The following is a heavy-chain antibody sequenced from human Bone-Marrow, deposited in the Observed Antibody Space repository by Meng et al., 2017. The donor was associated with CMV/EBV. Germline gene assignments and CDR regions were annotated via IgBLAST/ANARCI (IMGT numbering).Heavy chain of an antibody. J-gene: IGHJ4*02. D-gene: IGHD2-2*01. CDR3: ARGGYCSSTSCYPFAY. CDR2: IIPIFGTA. CDR1: GGTFSSYA. V-gene: IGHV1-69*05. Sequence: SVKVSCKASGGTFSSYAISWVRQAPGQGLEWMGGIIPIFGTANYAQKFQGRVTITTDESTSTAYMELSSLRSEDTAVYYCARGGYCSSTSCYPFAYWGPGNLVNISS.